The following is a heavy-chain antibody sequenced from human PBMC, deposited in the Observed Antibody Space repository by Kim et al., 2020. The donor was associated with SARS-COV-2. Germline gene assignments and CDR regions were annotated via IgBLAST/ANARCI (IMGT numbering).Heavy chain of an antibody. J-gene: IGHJ4*02. D-gene: IGHD6-19*01. CDR2: IRGSGGST. Sequence: GGSLRLSCTASGFTFSRYAMSWVRQAPGKGLEWVSAIRGSGGSTYYADSVKGRFTISRDISRDTTSLQMRSLTAEDSAVYYCAKGTTEGEAGIDYWAREP. V-gene: IGHV3-23*01. CDR3: AKGTTEGEAGIDY. CDR1: GFTFSRYA.